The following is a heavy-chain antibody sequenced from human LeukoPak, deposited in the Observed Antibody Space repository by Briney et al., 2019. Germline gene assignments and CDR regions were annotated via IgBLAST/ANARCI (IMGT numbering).Heavy chain of an antibody. CDR2: ISGSGGST. CDR3: AKNYGSAPRPPPDY. D-gene: IGHD3-10*01. Sequence: GGSLRLSCAASGFTFSSYAMSWVRQAPGKGLEWVSAISGSGGSTYYADSVKGRFAISRDNSKNTLYLQMNSLRAEDTAVYYCAKNYGSAPRPPPDYWGQGTLVTVFS. J-gene: IGHJ4*02. V-gene: IGHV3-23*01. CDR1: GFTFSSYA.